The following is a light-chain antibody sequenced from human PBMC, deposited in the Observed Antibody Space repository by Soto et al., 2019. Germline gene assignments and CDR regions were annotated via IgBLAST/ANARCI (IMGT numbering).Light chain of an antibody. Sequence: QSALTQPASVSGSPGQSITISCTGISSDVGGYDYVSWYQHHPGKAPKLIIYEVTNRPSGVSNRFSGSKSGNTASLAISGLQAEDEADYYCSSYTSSSTLVFGGGTQLTVL. CDR1: SSDVGGYDY. J-gene: IGLJ2*01. V-gene: IGLV2-14*01. CDR3: SSYTSSSTLV. CDR2: EVT.